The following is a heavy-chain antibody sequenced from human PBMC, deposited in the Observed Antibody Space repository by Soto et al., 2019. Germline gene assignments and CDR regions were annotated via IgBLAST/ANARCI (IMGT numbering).Heavy chain of an antibody. CDR1: GFTFSSYS. CDR2: ISSSSSYI. Sequence: GGSLRLSCAASGFTFSSYSMNWVRQAPGKGLEWVSSISSSSSYIYYADSVKGRFTISRDNAKNSLYLQMNSLRAEDTAVYYCARAGGCSGGSCYRGYFQHWGQGTLVTVSS. V-gene: IGHV3-21*01. D-gene: IGHD2-15*01. J-gene: IGHJ1*01. CDR3: ARAGGCSGGSCYRGYFQH.